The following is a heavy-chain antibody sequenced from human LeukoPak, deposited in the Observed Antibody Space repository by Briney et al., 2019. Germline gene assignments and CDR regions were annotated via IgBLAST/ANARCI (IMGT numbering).Heavy chain of an antibody. D-gene: IGHD3-9*01. CDR3: ARDLGDDYDILTGYYDY. CDR1: GFTFSSYW. V-gene: IGHV3-7*01. Sequence: GGSLRLSCAASGFTFSSYWMSWVRQAPGKGLEWVANIKQDGSEKYYVDSVKGRFTISRDNAKNSLYLQMNSLGAEDTAVYYCARDLGDDYDILTGYYDYWGQETLVTVSS. CDR2: IKQDGSEK. J-gene: IGHJ4*02.